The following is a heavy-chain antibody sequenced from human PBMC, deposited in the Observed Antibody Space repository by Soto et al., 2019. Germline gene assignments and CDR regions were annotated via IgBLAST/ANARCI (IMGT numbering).Heavy chain of an antibody. Sequence: PSETLSLTCTVSGGSISSSSYYWGWIRQPPGKGLEWIGSIYYSGSTYYNPSLKSRVTISVDTSKNQFSLKLSSVTAADTAVYYCASAPGDYYGSGSNGWFDPWGQGTLVTVSS. CDR1: GGSISSSSYY. J-gene: IGHJ5*02. V-gene: IGHV4-39*01. D-gene: IGHD3-10*01. CDR3: ASAPGDYYGSGSNGWFDP. CDR2: IYYSGST.